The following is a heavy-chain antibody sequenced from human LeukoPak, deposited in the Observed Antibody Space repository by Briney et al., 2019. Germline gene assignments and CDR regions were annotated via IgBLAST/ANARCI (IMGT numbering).Heavy chain of an antibody. J-gene: IGHJ3*02. CDR2: ISSSSSTI. Sequence: PGGSLRLSCAASGFTFSSYSMNWVRQAPGKGLEWVSYISSSSSTIYYADSVKGRFTISRDNAKNSLYLQMNSLRAEDTAVYYCARREYYDSSGYYSEGAFDIWGQGTMVTVSS. CDR3: ARREYYDSSGYYSEGAFDI. D-gene: IGHD3-22*01. V-gene: IGHV3-48*04. CDR1: GFTFSSYS.